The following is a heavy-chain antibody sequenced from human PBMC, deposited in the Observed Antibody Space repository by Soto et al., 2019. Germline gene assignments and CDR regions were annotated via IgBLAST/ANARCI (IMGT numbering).Heavy chain of an antibody. CDR3: ARGAHPTYYDFWSGYLYMDV. D-gene: IGHD3-3*01. CDR1: GYTFTSYA. J-gene: IGHJ6*03. Sequence: QVQLVQSGAEVKKPGASVKVSCKASGYTFTSYAMHWVRQAPGQRLEGMGWINAGNGNTKYSQKFQGRVTMTRDTSASTAYMELSSLRSEATAVYYCARGAHPTYYDFWSGYLYMDVWGKGTTVTVSS. V-gene: IGHV1-3*01. CDR2: INAGNGNT.